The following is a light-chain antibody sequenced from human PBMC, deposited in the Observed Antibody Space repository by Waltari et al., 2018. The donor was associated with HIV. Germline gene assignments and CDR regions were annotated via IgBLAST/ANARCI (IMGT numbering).Light chain of an antibody. CDR3: QQYNSDSWT. J-gene: IGKJ1*01. CDR2: EAS. Sequence: DIQMTQSPSTLSASVGDRVTMSCRASQDVRKWLAWYQQKPGRAPKLLIYEASYLESGVPSRFSGHGSGTSFTLTISSLQPDDFATYYCQQYNSDSWTFGQGTKVEIK. V-gene: IGKV1-5*03. CDR1: QDVRKW.